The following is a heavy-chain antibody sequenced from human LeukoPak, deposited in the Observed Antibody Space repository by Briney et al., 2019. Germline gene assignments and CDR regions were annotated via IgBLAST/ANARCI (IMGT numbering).Heavy chain of an antibody. Sequence: GESLQISCKASGYIFTDYWIGWVRQLPGKGLEWMGIIYGDSDTRYSPSFQGQVTISADTSISTACLEWSSLKASDSAMYYCARELSYGPRAGDYWGQGTLVTVSS. CDR1: GYIFTDYW. CDR3: ARELSYGPRAGDY. J-gene: IGHJ4*02. V-gene: IGHV5-51*01. CDR2: IYGDSDT. D-gene: IGHD1-7*01.